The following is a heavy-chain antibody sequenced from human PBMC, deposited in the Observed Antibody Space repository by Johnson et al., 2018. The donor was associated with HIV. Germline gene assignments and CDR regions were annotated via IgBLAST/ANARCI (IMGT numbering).Heavy chain of an antibody. CDR3: ARQLGSDAFDI. CDR1: GFTVSGNY. Sequence: VQLVESGGDLVQPGGSLRLSCAASGFTVSGNYMSWVRQAPGKGLEWVSVIYSGGSTQYADFVKGRFSISRDNSKNSLYLQMNSLRAEDTAVYYCARQLGSDAFDIWGQGTMVTVSS. J-gene: IGHJ3*02. V-gene: IGHV3-66*04. CDR2: IYSGGST. D-gene: IGHD7-27*01.